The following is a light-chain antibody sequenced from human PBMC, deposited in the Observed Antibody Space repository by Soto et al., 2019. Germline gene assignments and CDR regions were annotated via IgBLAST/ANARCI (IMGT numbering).Light chain of an antibody. J-gene: IGKJ1*01. CDR1: QSVSSN. V-gene: IGKV3-15*01. CDR3: HQYNNWPPWT. CDR2: GAS. Sequence: EIVMTQSPATLSVSPGERATLSCRASQSVSSNLAWYQQKPGQAPRLLIYGASTRATGIPARFSGSGFGTEFTLTISSLQSEDFAVYSCHQYNNWPPWTFGQGTKVEIK.